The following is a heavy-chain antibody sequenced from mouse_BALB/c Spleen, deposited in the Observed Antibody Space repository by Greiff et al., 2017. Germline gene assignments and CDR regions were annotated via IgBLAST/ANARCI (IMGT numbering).Heavy chain of an antibody. J-gene: IGHJ3*01. CDR2: IDPSDSET. V-gene: IGHV1-69*02. Sequence: QVQLQQPGAELVKPGAPVKLSCKASGYTFTSYWMNWVKQRPGRGLEWIGRIDPSDSETHYNQKFKDKATLTVDKSSSTAYIQLSSLTSEDSAVYYCARGDDGYSYWGQGTLVTVSA. CDR3: ARGDDGYSY. D-gene: IGHD2-3*01. CDR1: GYTFTSYW.